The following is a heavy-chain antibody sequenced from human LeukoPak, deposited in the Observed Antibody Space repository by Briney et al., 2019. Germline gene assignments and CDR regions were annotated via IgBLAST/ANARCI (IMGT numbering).Heavy chain of an antibody. D-gene: IGHD3-9*01. CDR2: ISSGSTDI. V-gene: IGHV3-11*01. J-gene: IGHJ6*03. CDR1: GFTFSDDY. Sequence: GGSLRLSCVDSGFTFSDDYMTWIRQAPGRGLEWVSYISSGSTDIQYEDSVKGRFTISRDNAKNSLYLQMNSLRAEDTAVYYCAKDGGEYYDILTGYYPRLYYMDVWGKGTTVTISS. CDR3: AKDGGEYYDILTGYYPRLYYMDV.